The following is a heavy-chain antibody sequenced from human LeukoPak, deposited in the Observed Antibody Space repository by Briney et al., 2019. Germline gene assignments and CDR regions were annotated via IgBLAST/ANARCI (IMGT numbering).Heavy chain of an antibody. CDR2: INWNGGST. J-gene: IGHJ3*02. CDR1: GFTFDDYG. Sequence: PGGSLRLSCAASGFTFDDYGMSWVRQAPGKGLDWVSGINWNGGSTGYADSVEGRFTISRDNAKNSLYLQMNSLRAEDTALYHCARAVAGTVLSAFDIWGQGTMVAVSS. V-gene: IGHV3-20*01. D-gene: IGHD6-19*01. CDR3: ARAVAGTVLSAFDI.